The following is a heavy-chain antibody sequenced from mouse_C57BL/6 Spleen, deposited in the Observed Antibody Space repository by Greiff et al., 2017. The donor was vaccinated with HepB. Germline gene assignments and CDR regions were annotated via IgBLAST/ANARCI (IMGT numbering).Heavy chain of an antibody. D-gene: IGHD4-1*01. CDR2: ISDGGSYT. V-gene: IGHV5-4*01. CDR3: AREGNWDWYFDV. J-gene: IGHJ1*03. CDR1: GFTFSSYA. Sequence: EVMLVESGGGLVKPGGSLKLSCAASGFTFSSYAMSWVRQTPEKRLEWVATISDGGSYTYYPDNVKGRFTISRDNAKNNLYLQMSHLKSEDTAMYYCAREGNWDWYFDVWGTGTTVTVSS.